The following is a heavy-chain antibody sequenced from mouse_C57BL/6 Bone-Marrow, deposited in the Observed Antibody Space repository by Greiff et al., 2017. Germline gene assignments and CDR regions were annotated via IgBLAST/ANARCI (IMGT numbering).Heavy chain of an antibody. CDR3: ARRGYGPYYAMDY. J-gene: IGHJ4*01. D-gene: IGHD2-2*01. CDR1: GFTFSDYG. V-gene: IGHV5-15*01. Sequence: EVQRVESGGGLVQPGGSLKLSCAASGFTFSDYGMAWVRQAPRKGPEWVAFISNLAYSIYYADTVTGRFTISRENAKNTLYLEMSSLRSEDTAMYYCARRGYGPYYAMDYGGQGTSVTVSS. CDR2: ISNLAYSI.